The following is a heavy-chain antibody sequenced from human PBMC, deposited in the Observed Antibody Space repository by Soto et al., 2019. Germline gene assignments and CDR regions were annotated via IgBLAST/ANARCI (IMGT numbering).Heavy chain of an antibody. Sequence: GGSLRLSCAASGFTFSSYWMSWVRQAPGKGLEWVANIKQDGSEKYYVDSVKGRFTISRDNAKNSLYLQMNSLRAEDTAVYHCARGLVLLWFGELRRYFDYWGQGTLVTVSS. J-gene: IGHJ4*02. D-gene: IGHD3-10*01. CDR2: IKQDGSEK. CDR1: GFTFSSYW. CDR3: ARGLVLLWFGELRRYFDY. V-gene: IGHV3-7*01.